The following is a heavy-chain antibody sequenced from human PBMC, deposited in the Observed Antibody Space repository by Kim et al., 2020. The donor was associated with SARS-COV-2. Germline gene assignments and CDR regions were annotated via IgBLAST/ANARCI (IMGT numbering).Heavy chain of an antibody. D-gene: IGHD2-2*01. CDR3: ARGGRSQAYCSSTSCYPFDY. CDR1: GGSFSGYY. Sequence: SETLSLTCAVYGGSFSGYYWSWIRQPPGKGLEWIGDINHSGSTNYNPSLKSRVTISVDTSKNQFSLKLSSVTASDTAVYYCARGGRSQAYCSSTSCYPFDYWGQGTLVTVSS. CDR2: INHSGST. J-gene: IGHJ4*02. V-gene: IGHV4-34*01.